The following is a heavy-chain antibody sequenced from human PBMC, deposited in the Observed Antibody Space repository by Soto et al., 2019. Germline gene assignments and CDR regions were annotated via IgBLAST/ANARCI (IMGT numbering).Heavy chain of an antibody. CDR3: AHTKGYYGMDV. J-gene: IGHJ6*02. CDR1: GFSLSPSGVG. V-gene: IGHV2-5*02. CDR2: IYWDDDK. Sequence: QITLRESGPTLVKPTQTLTLTCTFSGFSLSPSGVGWGWILQPPGKALEWLALIYWDDDKRYSPSLKSRLTITKDTSKNQVVLTMTNMDPVDTATYYCAHTKGYYGMDVWGQGTTVTVSS.